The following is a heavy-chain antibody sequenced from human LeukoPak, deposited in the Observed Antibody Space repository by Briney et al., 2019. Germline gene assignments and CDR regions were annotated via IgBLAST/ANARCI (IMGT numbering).Heavy chain of an antibody. CDR1: GGSFSGYY. D-gene: IGHD1-7*01. V-gene: IGHV4-34*01. CDR3: ARGSGGLELRGYYFDY. Sequence: SETLFLTCAVYGGSFSGYYWSWIRQPPGKGLEWIGEINHSGSTNYNPSLKSRVTISVDTSKSQFSLKLSSVTAADTAVYYCARGSGGLELRGYYFDYWGQGTLVTVSS. J-gene: IGHJ4*02. CDR2: INHSGST.